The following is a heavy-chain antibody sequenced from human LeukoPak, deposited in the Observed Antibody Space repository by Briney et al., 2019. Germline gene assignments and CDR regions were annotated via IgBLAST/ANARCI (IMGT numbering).Heavy chain of an antibody. J-gene: IGHJ6*02. V-gene: IGHV4-30-4*08. Sequence: SETLSLTCTVSGGSISSYYWSWIRQPPGKGLEWIGYIYYSGSTYYNPSLKSRVTISVDTSKNQFSLKLSSVTAADTAVYYCARGEVDTAMVILTYGMDVWGQGTTVTVSS. CDR2: IYYSGST. CDR3: ARGEVDTAMVILTYGMDV. D-gene: IGHD5-18*01. CDR1: GGSISSYY.